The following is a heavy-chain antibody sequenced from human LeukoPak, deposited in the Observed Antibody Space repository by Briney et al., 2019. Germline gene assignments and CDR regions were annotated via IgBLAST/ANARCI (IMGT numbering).Heavy chain of an antibody. J-gene: IGHJ4*02. CDR2: ISGSGGST. Sequence: GGSLRLSCAASGFTFSSYAMSWVRQAPGKGLEWVSAISGSGGSTYYADSVKGRFTISRDNSKNTLYLQMNSLRAEDTAVYYCAKGRDDFWSGYPDYWGQGTLVTVSS. V-gene: IGHV3-23*01. CDR1: GFTFSSYA. CDR3: AKGRDDFWSGYPDY. D-gene: IGHD3-3*01.